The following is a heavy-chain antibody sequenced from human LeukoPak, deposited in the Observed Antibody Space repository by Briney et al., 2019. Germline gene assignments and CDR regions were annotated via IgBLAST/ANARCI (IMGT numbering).Heavy chain of an antibody. CDR2: ISGNSGTI. CDR1: GLTFGHYA. Sequence: PGRSLRLSCAASGLTFGHYAMHWARQAPGKGLEWGSGISGNSGTIGYADSVKGRSTISRDNAKNSLYLQMNSLRAEDMAFYYCAKDYTSGWYGAFDIWGQGTMVTVSS. J-gene: IGHJ3*02. D-gene: IGHD6-19*01. CDR3: AKDYTSGWYGAFDI. V-gene: IGHV3-9*03.